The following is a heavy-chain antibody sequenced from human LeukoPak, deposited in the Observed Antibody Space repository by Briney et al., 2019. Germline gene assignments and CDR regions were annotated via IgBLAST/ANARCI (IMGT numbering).Heavy chain of an antibody. D-gene: IGHD2-21*02. V-gene: IGHV1-69*13. J-gene: IGHJ4*02. CDR2: IIPIFGTP. CDR1: GGTFSSYT. Sequence: GASVKVSCKTSGGTFSSYTISWVRQAPGQGLEWMGGIIPIFGTPHYAQKFQDRVTITADASTSTAYMELSSLRSEDTAVYYCPRAYMTATRHFDSWGQGTLVTVSS. CDR3: PRAYMTATRHFDS.